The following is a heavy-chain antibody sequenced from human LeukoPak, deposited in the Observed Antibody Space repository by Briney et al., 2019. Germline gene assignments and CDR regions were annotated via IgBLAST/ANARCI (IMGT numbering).Heavy chain of an antibody. CDR1: GYTFTSHY. J-gene: IGHJ4*02. V-gene: IGHV1-46*01. CDR3: ARGIAAAGPSDY. CDR2: INPSGGST. D-gene: IGHD6-13*01. Sequence: ASVKVSCKASGYTFTSHYMHWVRQAPGQGLEWMGIINPSGGSTSYAQKFQGRVTMTRDMSTSTVYMELSSLRSEDTAVYYCARGIAAAGPSDYWGQGTLVTVSS.